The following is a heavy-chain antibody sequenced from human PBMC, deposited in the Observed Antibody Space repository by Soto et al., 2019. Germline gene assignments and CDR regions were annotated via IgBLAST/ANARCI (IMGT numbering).Heavy chain of an antibody. J-gene: IGHJ4*02. CDR2: LSYDGSNK. CDR3: ARDLPTLRFLEWLPWLPLSDN. CDR1: GFTFSSYA. Sequence: PGGSLRLSCAASGFTFSSYAMHWVRQAPGKGLEWVAVLSYDGSNKYYADSVKGRFTISRDNSKNTLYLQMNSLRAEDTAVYYCARDLPTLRFLEWLPWLPLSDNWVTGTPVTVAS. D-gene: IGHD3-3*01. V-gene: IGHV3-30-3*01.